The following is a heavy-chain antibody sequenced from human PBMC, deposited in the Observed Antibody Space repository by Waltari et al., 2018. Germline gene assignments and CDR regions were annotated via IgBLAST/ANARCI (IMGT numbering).Heavy chain of an antibody. D-gene: IGHD2-21*02. CDR1: AFTFAHSA. CDR2: ISWNSGIR. J-gene: IGHJ3*02. CDR3: ARGTVGTVSGGAFDI. V-gene: IGHV3-9*01. Sequence: EVQLVESGGDLIQPGRSLRLSCAAPAFTFAHSAILWVRQAPGKGLEWVSSISWNSGIRAYADSVRDRLTISRDNARSSLYLQIDSLRPEDTALYFCARGTVGTVSGGAFDIWGQGTMVTVSS.